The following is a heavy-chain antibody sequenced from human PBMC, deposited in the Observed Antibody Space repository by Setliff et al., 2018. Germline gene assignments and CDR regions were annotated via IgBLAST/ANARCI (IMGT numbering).Heavy chain of an antibody. CDR3: ARIAASSYDFDYMDV. CDR2: IDWDDEK. CDR1: GFSLSTSGMC. D-gene: IGHD6-25*01. V-gene: IGHV2-70*11. Sequence: SGPTLVNPTQTLTLTCTFSGFSLSTSGMCVSWIRQPPGQALEWLARIDWDDEKYYSTSLKTRLTTSKDTPKNQVVLTMTNIDPVDTATYYCARIAASSYDFDYMDVWGKGTTVTVS. J-gene: IGHJ6*03.